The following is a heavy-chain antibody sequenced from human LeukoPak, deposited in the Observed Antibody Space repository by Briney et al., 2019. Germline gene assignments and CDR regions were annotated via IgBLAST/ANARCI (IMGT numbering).Heavy chain of an antibody. CDR3: ARDDSSSSY. Sequence: SETLSLTCTVSGGSISIYYWSWIRQSAGKGLEWIGRIYTSGSTKYNPSLESRVTMSVDASKNQFSLKLSSVTAADTAVYYCARDDSSSSYWGQGTLVTVSS. CDR2: IYTSGST. V-gene: IGHV4-4*07. D-gene: IGHD6-6*01. J-gene: IGHJ4*02. CDR1: GGSISIYY.